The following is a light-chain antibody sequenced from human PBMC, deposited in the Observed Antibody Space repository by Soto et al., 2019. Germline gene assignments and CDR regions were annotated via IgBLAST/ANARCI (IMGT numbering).Light chain of an antibody. CDR2: GAS. V-gene: IGKV3-20*01. Sequence: EIVLTQSPGTLSLSPGARATLSCRASQTVNSNILAWYQQKPGQAPRLLIYGASTRAAGVPDRFSGSGSGTDFTLTITRLETEDFEVYYYRKYRRSPLMYTFGQGTKLGVK. CDR1: QTVNSNI. CDR3: RKYRRSPLMYT. J-gene: IGKJ2*01.